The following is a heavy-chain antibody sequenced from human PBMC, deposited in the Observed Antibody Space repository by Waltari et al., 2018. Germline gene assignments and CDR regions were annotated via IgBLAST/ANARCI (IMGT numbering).Heavy chain of an antibody. V-gene: IGHV3-49*04. J-gene: IGHJ4*02. CDR1: GFTFGDYA. D-gene: IGHD4-4*01. Sequence: EVQLVESGGGLVQPGRSLRLSCTASGFTFGDYAMSWVRQGPGKGMGLVGFIRSKGYGGKTEYAASVKGRFTISRDDSKSIAYRQMNSLKTEDTAVYYCTRDGGFPPSIDYWGQGTLVTVSS. CDR2: IRSKGYGGKT. CDR3: TRDGGFPPSIDY.